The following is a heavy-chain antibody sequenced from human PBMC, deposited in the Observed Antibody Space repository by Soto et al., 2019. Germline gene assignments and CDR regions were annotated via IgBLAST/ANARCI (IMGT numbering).Heavy chain of an antibody. V-gene: IGHV3-7*01. CDR2: IKGDGSEE. D-gene: IGHD3-10*01. Sequence: EVQLVESGGVLVQPGGSLKVSCAASGFTFSSSWMNWVRQAPGKGLEWVANIKGDGSEEYYVDSVRGRFTNSRDNANSSLSLQMNSLRAEDTAVYYCAAGFPPDYWGQGTLVTVSS. CDR1: GFTFSSSW. J-gene: IGHJ4*02. CDR3: AAGFPPDY.